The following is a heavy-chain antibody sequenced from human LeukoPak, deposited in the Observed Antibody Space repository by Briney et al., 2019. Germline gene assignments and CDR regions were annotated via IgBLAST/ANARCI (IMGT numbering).Heavy chain of an antibody. V-gene: IGHV1-69*05. CDR1: GGTFSSYA. D-gene: IGHD3-10*01. J-gene: IGHJ4*02. CDR3: ATSPSKGMVRDFDY. Sequence: GASVKVSCKASGGTFSSYAISWVRQAPGQGLEWMGGIIPIFGTANYAQKFQGRVTITTDESTSTAYMELSSLRSEDTAVYYCATSPSKGMVRDFDYWGQGTLVTVSS. CDR2: IIPIFGTA.